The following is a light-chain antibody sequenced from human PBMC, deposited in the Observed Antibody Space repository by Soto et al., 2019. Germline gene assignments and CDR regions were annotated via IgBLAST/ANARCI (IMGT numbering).Light chain of an antibody. J-gene: IGKJ2*01. CDR3: QQSYTTPYT. V-gene: IGKV1-39*01. CDR1: QSISNF. CDR2: AAS. Sequence: DIPMTQSPSSLSASVGDRVTITCRASQSISNFLNWYQQKPGKAPELLIYAASSLHSGVPSRFSGSGSGTNCTLTISSLQPEDFATYSSQQSYTTPYTFGQGTKLEIK.